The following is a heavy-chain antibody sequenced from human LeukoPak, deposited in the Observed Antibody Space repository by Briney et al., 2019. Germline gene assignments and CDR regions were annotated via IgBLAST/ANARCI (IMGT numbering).Heavy chain of an antibody. CDR3: ARDTPSPAIGAAALDY. CDR1: GGTFSSYA. CDR2: IIPILGIA. D-gene: IGHD6-13*01. V-gene: IGHV1-69*04. J-gene: IGHJ4*02. Sequence: GASVKVSCKASGGTFSSYAISWVRQAPGQGLEWMGRIIPILGIANYAQKFQGRVTITADKSTSTAYMELSSLRSEDTAVYYCARDTPSPAIGAAALDYWGQGTLVTVSS.